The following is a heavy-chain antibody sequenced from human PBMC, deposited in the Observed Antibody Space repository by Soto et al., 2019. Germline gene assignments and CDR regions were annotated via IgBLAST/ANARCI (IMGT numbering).Heavy chain of an antibody. V-gene: IGHV4-61*01. CDR2: IYYSGST. CDR3: ARALITIFGVVTRLDY. D-gene: IGHD3-3*01. CDR1: GGSVSSGSYY. J-gene: IGHJ4*02. Sequence: SETLSLTCTVSGGSVSSGSYYWSWIRQPPGKGLEWIGYIYYSGSTNYNPSLKSRVTISVDTSKNQFSLKLSSVTAADTAVYYCARALITIFGVVTRLDYWGQGTLVTVPQ.